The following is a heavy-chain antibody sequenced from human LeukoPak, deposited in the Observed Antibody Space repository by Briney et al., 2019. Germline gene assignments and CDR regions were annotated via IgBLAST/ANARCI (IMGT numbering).Heavy chain of an antibody. Sequence: PSETLSLTCTVSGGSISSYYWSWIRQPPGKGREWRGYIYYSGSTNYNPSLKSRVTISVDTSKNQFSLKLSSVPAADTAVYYCARLGYYYYGMDVWGQGTTVTVSS. D-gene: IGHD3-10*01. CDR3: ARLGYYYYGMDV. J-gene: IGHJ6*02. V-gene: IGHV4-59*08. CDR2: IYYSGST. CDR1: GGSISSYY.